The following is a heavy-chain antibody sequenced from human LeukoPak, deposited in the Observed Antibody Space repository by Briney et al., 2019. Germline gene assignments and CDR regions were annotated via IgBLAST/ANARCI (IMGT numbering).Heavy chain of an antibody. CDR2: IYYSGST. Sequence: SEALSLTCTVSGDSISSYYWSCMRQPPGEGLEWMWYIYYSGSTNYNPSLKSRVTISVDTSKNQFSMKLSSVTAADTAVYYCARDRYSSSTGGWFDPWGQGTLVTVSS. CDR3: ARDRYSSSTGGWFDP. V-gene: IGHV4-59*01. J-gene: IGHJ5*02. CDR1: GDSISSYY. D-gene: IGHD6-6*01.